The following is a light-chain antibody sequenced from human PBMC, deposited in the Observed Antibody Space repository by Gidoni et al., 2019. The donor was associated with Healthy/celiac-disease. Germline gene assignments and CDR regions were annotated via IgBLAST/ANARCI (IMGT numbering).Light chain of an antibody. CDR1: SSDVGGYNY. J-gene: IGLJ1*01. CDR2: DVS. V-gene: IGLV2-14*03. CDR3: SSYTSSSTLYV. Sequence: HSALPQPASVSGSPGQSIPISCTGTSSDVGGYNYVSWYQQHPGKAPKLMIYDVSNRPSGVSNRFSGSKSGNTASLTISGLQAEDEADYYCSSYTSSSTLYVFGTGTKVTVL.